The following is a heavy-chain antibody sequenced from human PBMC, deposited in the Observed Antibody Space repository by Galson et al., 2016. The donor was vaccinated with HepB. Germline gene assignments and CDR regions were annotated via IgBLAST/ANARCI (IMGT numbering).Heavy chain of an antibody. CDR2: IWYDGNTQ. V-gene: IGHV3-33*01. CDR3: ARDRPTMYSNSWAYYYYGMDV. CDR1: GFTFSSHN. J-gene: IGHJ6*02. D-gene: IGHD6-13*01. Sequence: SLRLSCAASGFTFSSHNIHWVRQAPGKGLEWVAVIWYDGNTQYYADSVKGRFSISRDTAKNSLYLRMNSLRDEDTAVYYCARDRPTMYSNSWAYYYYGMDVWGQGTTVTVSS.